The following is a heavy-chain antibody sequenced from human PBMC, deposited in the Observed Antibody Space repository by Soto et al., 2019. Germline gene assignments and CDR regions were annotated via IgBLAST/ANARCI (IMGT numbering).Heavy chain of an antibody. D-gene: IGHD3-9*01. CDR3: AREFLTGYPSDY. CDR1: GFTFSSYG. V-gene: IGHV3-48*01. CDR2: ISCSSSTI. J-gene: IGHJ4*02. Sequence: GGSLRLSCAASGFTFSSYGMHWVRQAPGKGLEWVAFISCSSSTIYYADSVKGRFTISRDNAKNSLYLQMNSLRAEDTAVYYCAREFLTGYPSDYWGQGTLVTVSS.